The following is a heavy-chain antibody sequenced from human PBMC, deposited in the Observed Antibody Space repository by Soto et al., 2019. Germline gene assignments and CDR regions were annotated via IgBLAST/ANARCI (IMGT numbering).Heavy chain of an antibody. D-gene: IGHD3-10*01. J-gene: IGHJ4*02. V-gene: IGHV4-30-2*01. CDR1: GGSISSGGYS. Sequence: QLQLQESGSGLVKPSQTLSLTCAVSGGSISSGGYSWSWIRQPPGKGLEWIGYIYHSGSTYYNPSLKSRVSKSVDRSKNQFSLKRSSVTAADTSVYYCARAIGWFGELLGGYYFDYWGQGTLVTVYS. CDR2: IYHSGST. CDR3: ARAIGWFGELLGGYYFDY.